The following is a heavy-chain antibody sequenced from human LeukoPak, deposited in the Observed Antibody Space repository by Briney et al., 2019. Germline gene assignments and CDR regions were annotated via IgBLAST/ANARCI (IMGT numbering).Heavy chain of an antibody. CDR1: GFRFSGHY. J-gene: IGHJ3*02. V-gene: IGHV3-11*04. Sequence: GGSLRLSCAASGFRFSGHYMSWLRQAPGKGLEWISYITNSGDFVNYADSVKGRFTISRDNARNSLYLQINSLRAEDTAVYYCARDSVAGSQDSFDIWGQGTMVTVSS. CDR3: ARDSVAGSQDSFDI. CDR2: ITNSGDFV. D-gene: IGHD6-19*01.